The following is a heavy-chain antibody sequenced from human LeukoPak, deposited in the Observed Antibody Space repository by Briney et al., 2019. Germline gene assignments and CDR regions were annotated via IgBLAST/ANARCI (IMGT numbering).Heavy chain of an antibody. CDR2: ISYDGNNK. J-gene: IGHJ4*02. CDR3: ARALVGDWDDSSGYYYGYFDY. Sequence: GGSLRPSCAASGFTFAIYAMHWVRQAPGKGLEWVAVISYDGNNKYYADSVKGRFTISRDNAKNTLYLQMNSLRAEDTAADYCARALVGDWDDSSGYYYGYFDYWGQGTLVTVSS. V-gene: IGHV3-30-3*01. D-gene: IGHD3-22*01. CDR1: GFTFAIYA.